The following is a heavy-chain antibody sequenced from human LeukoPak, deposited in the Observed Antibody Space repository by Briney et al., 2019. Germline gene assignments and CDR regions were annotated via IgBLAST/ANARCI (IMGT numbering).Heavy chain of an antibody. CDR3: ARTYQWLEINAEYFQH. CDR2: INAGNGNT. D-gene: IGHD6-19*01. J-gene: IGHJ1*01. Sequence: ASVKVSCKASGYTFTSYAMHWVRQAPGQRLEWMGWINAGNGNTKYSQKFQGRVTITRDTSASTAYMELSSLGSEDTAVYYCARTYQWLEINAEYFQHWGQGTLVTVSS. V-gene: IGHV1-3*01. CDR1: GYTFTSYA.